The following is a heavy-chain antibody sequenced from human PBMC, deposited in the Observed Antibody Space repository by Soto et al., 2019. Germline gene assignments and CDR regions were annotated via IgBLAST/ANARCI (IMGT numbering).Heavy chain of an antibody. CDR2: IIPIFGTA. V-gene: IGHV1-69*13. CDR3: ARGWVVTATYYGMDV. CDR1: GGTFSSYA. D-gene: IGHD2-21*02. J-gene: IGHJ6*02. Sequence: SVNVSCKASGGTFSSYAISWVRQAPGQGLEWMGGIIPIFGTANYAQKFQGRVTITADESTSTAYMELSSLRSEDTAVYYCARGWVVTATYYGMDVWGQGTTVTVSS.